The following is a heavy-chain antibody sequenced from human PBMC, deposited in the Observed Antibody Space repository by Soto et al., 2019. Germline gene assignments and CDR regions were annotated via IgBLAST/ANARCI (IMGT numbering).Heavy chain of an antibody. V-gene: IGHV4-34*01. CDR2: INHSGST. CDR1: GGSFSGYY. Sequence: SETXSLTCAVYGGSFSGYYWSWIRQPPGKGLEWIGEINHSGSTNYNPSLKSRVTISVDTSKNQFSLKLSSVTAADTAVYYCARATPRYYYGSGSPRSPRYNWFDPWGQGTLVTVSS. J-gene: IGHJ5*02. CDR3: ARATPRYYYGSGSPRSPRYNWFDP. D-gene: IGHD3-10*01.